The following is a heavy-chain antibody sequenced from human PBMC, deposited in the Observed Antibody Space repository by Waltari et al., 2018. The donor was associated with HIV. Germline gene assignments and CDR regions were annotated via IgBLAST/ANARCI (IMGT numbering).Heavy chain of an antibody. CDR2: ISFDGGSE. V-gene: IGHV3-30*01. J-gene: IGHJ4*02. D-gene: IGHD3-22*01. Sequence: QVQLVESGGGVVQPGRSLRLSCAASGSSFSSSALSWVRQAPGKGVEWVAVISFDGGSENYAESVKGRFTISRDNSKNTLYLQMNSLRAEDTAVFYCARLTPSRGNYFDSSGYFDYWGQGTLVTVSS. CDR3: ARLTPSRGNYFDSSGYFDY. CDR1: GSSFSSSA.